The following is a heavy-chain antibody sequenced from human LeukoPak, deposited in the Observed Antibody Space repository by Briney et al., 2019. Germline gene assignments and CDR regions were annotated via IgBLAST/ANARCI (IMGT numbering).Heavy chain of an antibody. CDR1: GGPISSYY. CDR3: ARARYVNSFYAFDI. V-gene: IGHV4-59*01. Sequence: SETLSLTCTVSGGPISSYYWSWIRLPPGKGLEWIGYLSKSGNTNYSPSLKSRVTIFGDTSKNQFSLKLSSVTAADTAVYYCARARYVNSFYAFDIWGQGTLVTVSS. CDR2: LSKSGNT. D-gene: IGHD3-9*01. J-gene: IGHJ3*02.